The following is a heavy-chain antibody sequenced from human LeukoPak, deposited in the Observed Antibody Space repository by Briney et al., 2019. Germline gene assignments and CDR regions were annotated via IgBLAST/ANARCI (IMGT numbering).Heavy chain of an antibody. CDR3: ARDPGSGSYYNVFSFSWFDP. CDR2: ISWNSGSI. CDR1: GFTFDDYA. Sequence: GRSLRLSCAASGFTFDDYAMHWVRQAPGKGLEWVSGISWNSGSIGYADSVKGRFTISRDNAKNSLYLQMNSLRSEDTAVYYCARDPGSGSYYNVFSFSWFDPWGQGTLVTVSS. V-gene: IGHV3-9*01. J-gene: IGHJ5*02. D-gene: IGHD3-10*01.